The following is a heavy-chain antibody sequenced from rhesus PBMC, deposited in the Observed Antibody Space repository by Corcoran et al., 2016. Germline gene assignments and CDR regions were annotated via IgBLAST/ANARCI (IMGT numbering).Heavy chain of an antibody. CDR3: ASDYCTGSGCYGLDS. Sequence: EVQLVESGGGLVQPGGSLRLSCAASGFIFSSYGMHWVRQAPGKGLEWVAVISYDGSKKYYADSVKERFTISRDNSKNMLYLQMNNMKLEDTAVYYCASDYCTGSGCYGLDSWGQGVVVTVSS. CDR1: GFIFSSYG. J-gene: IGHJ6*01. V-gene: IGHV3-54*02. D-gene: IGHD2-21*01. CDR2: ISYDGSKK.